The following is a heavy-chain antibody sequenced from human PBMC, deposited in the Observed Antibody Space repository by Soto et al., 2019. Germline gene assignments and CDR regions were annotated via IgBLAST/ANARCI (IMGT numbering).Heavy chain of an antibody. CDR2: IFSNDEK. CDR3: ARGYSSSWAPAFDY. V-gene: IGHV2-26*01. CDR1: GFSLSNARMG. J-gene: IGHJ4*02. D-gene: IGHD6-6*01. Sequence: SGPTLVNPTETLTLTCTVSGFSLSNARMGVSWIRQPPGKALEWLAHIFSNDEKSYSTSLKSRLTISKDTSKSQVVLTMTNMDPVGTATYYCARGYSSSWAPAFDYWGQGTLVTVSS.